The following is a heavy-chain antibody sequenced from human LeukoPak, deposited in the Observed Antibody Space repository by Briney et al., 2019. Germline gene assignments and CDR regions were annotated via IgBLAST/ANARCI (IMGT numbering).Heavy chain of an antibody. J-gene: IGHJ4*02. Sequence: GGSLRLSCAASGFTFDDYAMHWVRHAPGKGLEWVSGISWNSGSIGYADSVKGRFTISRDNAKNSPYLQMNSLRAEDTALYYCAKDLDGIRGALDYWGQGTLVTVSS. D-gene: IGHD1-26*01. CDR3: AKDLDGIRGALDY. CDR2: ISWNSGSI. CDR1: GFTFDDYA. V-gene: IGHV3-9*01.